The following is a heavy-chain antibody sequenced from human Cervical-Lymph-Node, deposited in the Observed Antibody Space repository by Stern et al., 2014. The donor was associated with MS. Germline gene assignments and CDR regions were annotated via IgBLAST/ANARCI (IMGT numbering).Heavy chain of an antibody. CDR2: IIPIFGTA. CDR1: GGTFSSYS. Sequence: VQLVESGAEVKKPGSSVKVSCKASGGTFSSYSISWVRQAPGQGLEWMGGIIPIFGTANYAQKFQGRVTITADESTSTAYMELSSLRSEDTAVYYCARVEIVAASYYYYGMDVWGQGTTVTVSS. J-gene: IGHJ6*02. D-gene: IGHD5-12*01. V-gene: IGHV1-69*01. CDR3: ARVEIVAASYYYYGMDV.